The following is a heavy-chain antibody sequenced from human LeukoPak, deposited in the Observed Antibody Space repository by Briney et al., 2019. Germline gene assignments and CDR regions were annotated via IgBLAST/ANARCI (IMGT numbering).Heavy chain of an antibody. D-gene: IGHD6-19*01. J-gene: IGHJ4*02. CDR3: ARVEKRYSSGWSRPFDY. Sequence: GGSLRLSCAASGFTFSSFAMNWVRQQAPGKRLEWVSAISGSGGSTYYADSVKGRFTISRDNAKNSLYLQMNSLRAEDTAVYYCARVEKRYSSGWSRPFDYWGQGTLVTVSS. V-gene: IGHV3-23*01. CDR1: GFTFSSFA. CDR2: ISGSGGST.